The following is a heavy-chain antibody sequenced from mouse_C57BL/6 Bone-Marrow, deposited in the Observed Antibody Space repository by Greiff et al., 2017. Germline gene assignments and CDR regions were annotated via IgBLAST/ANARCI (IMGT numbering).Heavy chain of an antibody. Sequence: QVQLQQPGAELVMPGASVKLSCKASGYTFTSYWMHWVKQRPGQGLEWIGEIDPSDSYTNYNQKFKGKATLTVDKSSSTAYMQLSSLTSEDSAVYYGARDDGYGVFAYGGRGTRVTVSA. CDR1: GYTFTSYW. J-gene: IGHJ3*01. CDR3: ARDDGYGVFAY. V-gene: IGHV1-69*01. CDR2: IDPSDSYT. D-gene: IGHD2-3*01.